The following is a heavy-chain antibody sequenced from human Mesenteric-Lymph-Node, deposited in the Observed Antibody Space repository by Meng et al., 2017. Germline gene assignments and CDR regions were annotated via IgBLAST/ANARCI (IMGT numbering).Heavy chain of an antibody. CDR1: GFTFSSYG. Sequence: QVPLGGCGGVVVQPGRSLRLSLAASGFTFSSYGMHWLRQAPGKGLELVAVIWYDGSNKYYADSVKGRFTISRDNSKNTLYLQMNSLRAEDTAVYYCAREQQLGWFDPWGQGTLVTVSS. J-gene: IGHJ5*02. D-gene: IGHD6-13*01. V-gene: IGHV3-33*01. CDR3: AREQQLGWFDP. CDR2: IWYDGSNK.